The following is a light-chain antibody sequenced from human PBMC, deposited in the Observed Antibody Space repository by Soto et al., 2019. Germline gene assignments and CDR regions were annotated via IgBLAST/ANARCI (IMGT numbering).Light chain of an antibody. CDR3: QQYGSSFT. CDR1: QSVSGSY. Sequence: EIVLTQSPGTLSLSPWERATLSCRASQSVSGSYLAWYRQKPGQAPRLLIYGASSRATGIPDRSSGSGSGTDFTLTISRLEPEDFAVYYCQQYGSSFTFGPGTKVDN. CDR2: GAS. J-gene: IGKJ3*01. V-gene: IGKV3-20*01.